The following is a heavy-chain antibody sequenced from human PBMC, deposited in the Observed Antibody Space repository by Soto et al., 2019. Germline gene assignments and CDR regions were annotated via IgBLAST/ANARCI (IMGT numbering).Heavy chain of an antibody. CDR3: GYSSSGYYYGMDV. Sequence: GGSLRLSCAASGFTFSSYSMNWVRQAPGKGLEWVSSISSSSSYIYYADSVKGRFTISRDNAKNSLYLQMNSLRAEDTAVYYCGYSSSGYYYGMDVWGQGTTVTVSS. D-gene: IGHD6-6*01. CDR2: ISSSSSYI. CDR1: GFTFSSYS. V-gene: IGHV3-21*01. J-gene: IGHJ6*02.